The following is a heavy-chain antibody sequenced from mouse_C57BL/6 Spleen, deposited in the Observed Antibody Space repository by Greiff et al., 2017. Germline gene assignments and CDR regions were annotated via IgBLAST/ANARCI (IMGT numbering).Heavy chain of an antibody. CDR1: GYAFSSSW. Sequence: QVQLQQSGPELVKPGASVKISCKASGYAFSSSWMHWVKQRPGQGLEWIGRIYPGDGDTNYNGKFKGKATLTADKSSSTAYMQLSSLTSEDSEVYFCARSRDYYGSSSYLDYWGQGTTLTVYS. CDR2: IYPGDGDT. J-gene: IGHJ2*01. CDR3: ARSRDYYGSSSYLDY. V-gene: IGHV1-82*01. D-gene: IGHD1-1*01.